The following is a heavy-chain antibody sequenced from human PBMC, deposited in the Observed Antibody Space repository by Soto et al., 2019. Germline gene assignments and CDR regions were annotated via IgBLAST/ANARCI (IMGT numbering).Heavy chain of an antibody. CDR3: TTGTPPPPVVKAASYYYGMDV. CDR1: GFTFSNAW. D-gene: IGHD2-2*01. V-gene: IGHV3-15*01. J-gene: IGHJ6*02. CDR2: IKSKTDGGTT. Sequence: GGSLRLSCAASGFTFSNAWMSWVRQAPGKGLEWVGRIKSKTDGGTTDYAAPVKGRFTISRGDSKNTLYLQMNSLKTEDTAVYYCTTGTPPPPVVKAASYYYGMDVWGQGTKVTVSS.